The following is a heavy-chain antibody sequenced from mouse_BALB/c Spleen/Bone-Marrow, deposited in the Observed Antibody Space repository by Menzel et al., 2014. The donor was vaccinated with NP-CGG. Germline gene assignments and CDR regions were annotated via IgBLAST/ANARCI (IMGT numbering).Heavy chain of an antibody. CDR2: IYPYNGVS. CDR1: GYSFTGYY. V-gene: IGHV1-31*01. CDR3: ESRGEYFDV. J-gene: IGHJ1*01. Sequence: VQLKQSGPELVKPGASVKISCKASGYSFTGYYMHWVKQSHGNSLDWIGYIYPYNGVSSYNQKFKGKATLTVDKSSSTAYMELRSQTSDDSAVYYCESRGEYFDVWGAGTTVTVSS.